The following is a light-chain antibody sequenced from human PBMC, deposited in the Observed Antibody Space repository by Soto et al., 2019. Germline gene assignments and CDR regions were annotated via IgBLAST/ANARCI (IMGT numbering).Light chain of an antibody. V-gene: IGLV2-14*01. CDR1: SSDVGGYNY. CDR2: DVS. J-gene: IGLJ1*01. Sequence: QSALTQPASVSASPGQSITISCTGTSSDVGGYNYVSWYQQHPGKAPKLMIYDVSNRPSGVSDRFSGSKSGNTASLTISGLQAEDEADYYCNSYTSSSTHVFETGTKLTVL. CDR3: NSYTSSSTHV.